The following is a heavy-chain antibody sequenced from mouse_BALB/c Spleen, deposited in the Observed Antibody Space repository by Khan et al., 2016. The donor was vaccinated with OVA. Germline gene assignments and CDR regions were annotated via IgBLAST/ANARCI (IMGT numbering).Heavy chain of an antibody. CDR2: IRLKSDDYVT. CDR3: WILL. V-gene: IGHV6-6*02. Sequence: EVQLVESGGGLVQPGGSMKLSCVASGFTFSNYWMNWVRQSPEKGLEWVAEIRLKSDDYVTHYAESVKGRCTITRDDSKNRGYLQVNNLRAEDTGIYYCWILLWGQGTTLTVSS. J-gene: IGHJ2*01. CDR1: GFTFSNYW.